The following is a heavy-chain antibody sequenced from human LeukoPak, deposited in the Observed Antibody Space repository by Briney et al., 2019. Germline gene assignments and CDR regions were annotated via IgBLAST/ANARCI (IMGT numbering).Heavy chain of an antibody. Sequence: GGSLRLSCVASGFTVSTNYMSWVRQAPGKGLEGVSVIDSGGNTNYAASVKGRFTISRDNSKNTLFLQMNSLRVEDTALYYCARVGYGSARDWGQGILVTVSS. CDR2: IDSGGNT. V-gene: IGHV3-66*01. CDR1: GFTVSTNY. CDR3: ARVGYGSARD. J-gene: IGHJ4*02. D-gene: IGHD3-10*01.